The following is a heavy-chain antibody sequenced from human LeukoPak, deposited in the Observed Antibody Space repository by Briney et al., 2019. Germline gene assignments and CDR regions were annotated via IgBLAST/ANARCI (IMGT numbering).Heavy chain of an antibody. D-gene: IGHD3-22*01. J-gene: IGHJ3*02. CDR3: ARDPYYYDNGDSIDVFDS. CDR1: GGSISSYY. V-gene: IGHV4-59*01. CDR2: IHYSGST. Sequence: PSETLSLTCTVSGGSISSYYWSWVRQPPGKGLEWIGYIHYSGSTNSNPSLKSRFAISIDTSKNQFSLRLSSVTAADTAVYYCARDPYYYDNGDSIDVFDSWGQGTMVTVSS.